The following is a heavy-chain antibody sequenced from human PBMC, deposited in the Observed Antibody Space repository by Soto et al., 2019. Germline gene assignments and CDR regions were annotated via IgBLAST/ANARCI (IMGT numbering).Heavy chain of an antibody. J-gene: IGHJ5*02. Sequence: SETLSLTCAVYGGSFSGYYWSWIRQPPGKGLEWIGEINHSGSTNYNPSLKSRVTISVDTSKNQFSLKLSSVTAADTAVYYCARGVLDFWSGYFSPNWFDPWGQGTLVTVS. D-gene: IGHD3-3*01. CDR1: GGSFSGYY. CDR3: ARGVLDFWSGYFSPNWFDP. V-gene: IGHV4-34*01. CDR2: INHSGST.